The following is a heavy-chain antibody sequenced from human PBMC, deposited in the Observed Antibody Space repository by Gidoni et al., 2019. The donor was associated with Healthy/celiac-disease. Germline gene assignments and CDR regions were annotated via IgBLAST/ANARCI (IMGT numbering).Heavy chain of an antibody. CDR2: IKQDGSEK. Sequence: EVQLVESGGGLVQPGGYLRLSCAASGFTFSRYWTSWVRQAPGKGLEWVANIKQDGSEKYYVDSVKGRFTISRDNAKNSLYLQMNSLRAEDTAVYYCASDLAVAGTYYYYYGMDVWGQGTTVTVSS. J-gene: IGHJ6*02. CDR3: ASDLAVAGTYYYYYGMDV. CDR1: GFTFSRYW. V-gene: IGHV3-7*05. D-gene: IGHD6-19*01.